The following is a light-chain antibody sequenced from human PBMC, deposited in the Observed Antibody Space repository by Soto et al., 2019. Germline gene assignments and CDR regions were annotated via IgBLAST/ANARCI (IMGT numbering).Light chain of an antibody. J-gene: IGKJ4*01. CDR3: LRDYFYPLT. CDR1: RDITTA. Sequence: AIQLTQSPSSLSASVGDRVTITCRASRDITTALGWYQHLPGKAPKVLIFAASTLYSGVPSRFSGSGSGTEFTLTISSLQPEDSGTYYCLRDYFYPLTFGGGTKVDIK. V-gene: IGKV1-6*01. CDR2: AAS.